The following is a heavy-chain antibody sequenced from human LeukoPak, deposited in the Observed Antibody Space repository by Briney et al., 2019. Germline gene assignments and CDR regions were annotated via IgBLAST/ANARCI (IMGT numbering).Heavy chain of an antibody. Sequence: ASVKVSCKASGYTFTSYGISWVRQAPGQGLDWMGWISAYNGNTKYSQKFQGRVTMTTDTTTSTAYMELRSLRSDDTAVHYCARDRLGAARDHYYYYGLDVWGQGTTVTVSS. CDR1: GYTFTSYG. V-gene: IGHV1-18*01. D-gene: IGHD6-6*01. J-gene: IGHJ6*02. CDR3: ARDRLGAARDHYYYYGLDV. CDR2: ISAYNGNT.